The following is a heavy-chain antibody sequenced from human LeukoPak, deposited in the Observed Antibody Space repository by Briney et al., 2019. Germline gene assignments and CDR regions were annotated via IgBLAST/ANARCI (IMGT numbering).Heavy chain of an antibody. CDR3: AGLVVVPAAIDY. CDR2: INHSGST. Sequence: KTSETLSLTCAVYGGSFSGYYWSWIRRPPGKGLEWIGEINHSGSTNYNPSLKSRVTISVDTSKNQFSLKLSSVTAADTAVYYCAGLVVVPAAIDYWGQGTLVTVSS. V-gene: IGHV4-34*01. D-gene: IGHD2-2*01. J-gene: IGHJ4*02. CDR1: GGSFSGYY.